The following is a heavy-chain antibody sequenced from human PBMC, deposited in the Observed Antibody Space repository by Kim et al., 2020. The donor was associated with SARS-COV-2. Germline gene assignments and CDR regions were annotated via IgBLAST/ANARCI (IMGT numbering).Heavy chain of an antibody. J-gene: IGHJ4*02. V-gene: IGHV3-48*03. D-gene: IGHD2-8*01. CDR2: ISSSGSTI. CDR3: ARLKGVLMVSEPH. CDR1: GFTFSSYE. Sequence: GGSLRLSCAASGFTFSSYEMNWVRQAPGKGLEWVSYISSSGSTIYYADSVKGRFTISRDNAKNSLYLQMNSLRAEDTAVYYCARLKGVLMVSEPHWGQGTLVTVSS.